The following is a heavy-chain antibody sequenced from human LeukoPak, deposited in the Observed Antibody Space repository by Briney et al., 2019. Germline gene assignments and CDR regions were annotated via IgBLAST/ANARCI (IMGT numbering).Heavy chain of an antibody. J-gene: IGHJ6*02. Sequence: ASVKVSCKAPGHTFTGYFMHWVRQAPGQGLEWMGWINPNIGGTNYAQNFQGRVTMTRDTSVSTVYMELRRLRSDDTAVHYCARAARVDYYDSSPYGMDVWGQGTTDTVSS. D-gene: IGHD3-22*01. CDR3: ARAARVDYYDSSPYGMDV. CDR1: GHTFTGYF. CDR2: INPNIGGT. V-gene: IGHV1-2*02.